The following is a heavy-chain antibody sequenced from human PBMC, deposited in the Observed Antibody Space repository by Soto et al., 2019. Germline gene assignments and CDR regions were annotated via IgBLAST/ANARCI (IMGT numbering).Heavy chain of an antibody. CDR2: LSASGRT. D-gene: IGHD2-8*01. J-gene: IGHJ2*01. Sequence: ETLSLTCAISGDSIGNFYWSWIRQPAGKGLESLGRLSASGRTNYSPSLQSRVTMSLDRSKNRFSLRLTSVSAADTTVYFCARGMGRYFDIWGRGTLVTVSS. CDR1: GDSIGNFY. V-gene: IGHV4-4*07. CDR3: ARGMGRYFDI.